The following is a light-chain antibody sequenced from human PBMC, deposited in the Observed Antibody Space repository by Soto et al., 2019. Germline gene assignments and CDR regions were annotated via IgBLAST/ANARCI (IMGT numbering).Light chain of an antibody. Sequence: QSALTQPASVSGSPGQSITISCTGTSSDVGSYNLVSWYQQHPGEAPKLMIYEGSKRPSGVSNRFSGSKSGNTASLTISGLQAEDEADYYCCSYASSSTFWVFGGGTKVTVL. CDR3: CSYASSSTFWV. V-gene: IGLV2-23*03. CDR1: SSDVGSYNL. J-gene: IGLJ3*02. CDR2: EGS.